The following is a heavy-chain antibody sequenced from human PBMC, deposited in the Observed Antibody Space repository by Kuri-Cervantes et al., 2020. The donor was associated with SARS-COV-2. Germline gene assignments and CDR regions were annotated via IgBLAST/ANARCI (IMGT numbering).Heavy chain of an antibody. J-gene: IGHJ6*02. D-gene: IGHD4-17*01. CDR2: IYYNGST. CDR3: ARHDYGDPLTYYYGMDV. CDR1: GSSVSSGSYY. V-gene: IGHV4-61*01. Sequence: SETLSLTCTVSGSSVSSGSYYWSWIRQPPGKGLEWIGYIYYNGSTNYNPSLKSRVTISVDTSKNQFSLTLSSVTAADTAMYYCARHDYGDPLTYYYGMDVWGQGTTVTVSS.